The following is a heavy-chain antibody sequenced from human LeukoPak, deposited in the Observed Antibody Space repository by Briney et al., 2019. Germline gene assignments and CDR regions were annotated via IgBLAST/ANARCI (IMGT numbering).Heavy chain of an antibody. CDR2: ISSSSSYI. V-gene: IGHV3-21*04. J-gene: IGHJ5*02. CDR3: ARVAVVAAINWFDP. D-gene: IGHD2-15*01. Sequence: GGSLRLSCAASGFTFSSYSMNWVRQAPGKGLEWVSSISSSSSYIYYADSVKGRFTISRDNAKNSLYLQMSSLRAEDTAVYYCARVAVVAAINWFDPWGQGTLVTISS. CDR1: GFTFSSYS.